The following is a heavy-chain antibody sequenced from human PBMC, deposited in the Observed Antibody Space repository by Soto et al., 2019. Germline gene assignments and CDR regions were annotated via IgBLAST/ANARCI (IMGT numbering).Heavy chain of an antibody. D-gene: IGHD3-22*01. CDR2: ITGDAGGT. CDR1: GFTFSNYA. J-gene: IGHJ4*02. V-gene: IGHV3-23*01. Sequence: GGSLRLSCAASGFTFSNYAMTWVRRAPGQGLEWVSAITGDAGGTYYADSVKGRFSISRDNSRNALSLQMNSLGVEDTAVYYCAKVETDYRDSRDYHYIDYWGQGNLVTVSS. CDR3: AKVETDYRDSRDYHYIDY.